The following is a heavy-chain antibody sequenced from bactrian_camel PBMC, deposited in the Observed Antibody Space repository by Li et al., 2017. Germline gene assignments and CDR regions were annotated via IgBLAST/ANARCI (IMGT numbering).Heavy chain of an antibody. Sequence: HVQLVESGGGLVQPGGSLRLSCAASGFTFSNADMYWVRQAPGKGLEWVSGINSRTDDTTVYAESVKGRFTISFDNAKNTLYLQMNSLRADDTAMYYCATERDPPYSDPFGYWGQGTQVTV. D-gene: IGHD4*01. CDR1: GFTFSNAD. V-gene: IGHV3S1*01. CDR3: ATERDPPYSDPFGY. J-gene: IGHJ6*01. CDR2: INSRTDDTT.